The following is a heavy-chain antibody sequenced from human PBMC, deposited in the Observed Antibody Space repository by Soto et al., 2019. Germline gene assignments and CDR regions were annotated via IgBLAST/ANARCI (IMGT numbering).Heavy chain of an antibody. CDR3: ARESYYYGMDV. CDR1: GSSISRGVYY. J-gene: IGHJ6*02. Sequence: SETLSLTCAVSGSSISRGVYYWSWIRQPPGKGLEWIGYIYYSGSTYYNPSLKSRVTISVDTSKNQFSLKLSSVTTADTAVYYCARESYYYGMDVWGQGTTVTVSS. CDR2: IYYSGST. V-gene: IGHV4-30-4*08.